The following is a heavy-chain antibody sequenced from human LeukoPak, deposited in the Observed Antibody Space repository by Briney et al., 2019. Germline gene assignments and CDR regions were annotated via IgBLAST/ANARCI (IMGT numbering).Heavy chain of an antibody. Sequence: SETLSLTCAVSGGSISSGGYSWSWIRQPPGKGLEWIGYIYHSGSTYYNPSLKSRVTISVDRSKNQFSLKLSSVTAADTAVYYCARDGDDVLRFLEWPPYYFDYWGQGTLVTVSS. D-gene: IGHD3-3*01. V-gene: IGHV4-30-2*01. J-gene: IGHJ4*02. CDR3: ARDGDDVLRFLEWPPYYFDY. CDR1: GGSISSGGYS. CDR2: IYHSGST.